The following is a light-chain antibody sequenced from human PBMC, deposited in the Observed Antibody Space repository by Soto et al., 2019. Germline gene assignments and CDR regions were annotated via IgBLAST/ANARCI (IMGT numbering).Light chain of an antibody. J-gene: IGKJ1*01. V-gene: IGKV1-5*01. CDR2: HAS. CDR1: QSISNW. CDR3: QQYNSYS. Sequence: DVQMTQSPSTLPAAVGGRVNINSRASQSISNWLSWYQQKPGTAPKLLIYHASTLESGVPSRFSGSGSGTEFTLTISSMQPDDFAKYHCQQYNSYSFGKWTKVDIK.